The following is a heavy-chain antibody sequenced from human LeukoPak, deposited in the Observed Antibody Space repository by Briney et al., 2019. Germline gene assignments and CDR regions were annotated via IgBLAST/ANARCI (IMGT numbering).Heavy chain of an antibody. V-gene: IGHV3-53*01. D-gene: IGHD3-10*02. Sequence: GGSLRLSCAASGLTVSSNCMSWVRQAPGKGLEWVSFIYSGGDTYYADSVKGRFTISRDNAKNSLYLQMNSLRAEDTAVYYCAELGITMIGGVWGKGTTVTISS. J-gene: IGHJ6*04. CDR3: AELGITMIGGV. CDR2: IYSGGDT. CDR1: GLTVSSNC.